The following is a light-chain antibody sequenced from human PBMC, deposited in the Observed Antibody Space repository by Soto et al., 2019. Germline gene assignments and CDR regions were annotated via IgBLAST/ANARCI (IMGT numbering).Light chain of an antibody. CDR1: QSISSW. Sequence: DIQMTQSPSTLSSSVGDIFTITCRASQSISSWLAWYQQKPGKAPKLLIYKASSLESGVPSRFSGSGSGTEFTLTISSLQPDDFATYYCQQYNSYSWTFGQGTKVDI. V-gene: IGKV1-5*03. CDR2: KAS. J-gene: IGKJ1*01. CDR3: QQYNSYSWT.